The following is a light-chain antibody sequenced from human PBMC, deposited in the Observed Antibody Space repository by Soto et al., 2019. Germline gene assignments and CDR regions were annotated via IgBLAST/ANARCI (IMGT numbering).Light chain of an antibody. Sequence: EIVLTQSPGTLSLSPGDRATLSCRASQIISSAYLAWYQQRPGQAPRLLIYASSSRATGIPDRFSGSGSGRDFTLTISRVEPEDFAVYYCQQCGSSLPWTFGQGTKVEMK. J-gene: IGKJ1*01. CDR2: ASS. V-gene: IGKV3-20*01. CDR1: QIISSAY. CDR3: QQCGSSLPWT.